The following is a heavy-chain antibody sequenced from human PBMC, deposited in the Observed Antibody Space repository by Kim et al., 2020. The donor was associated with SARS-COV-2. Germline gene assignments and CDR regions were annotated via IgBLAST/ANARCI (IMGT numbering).Heavy chain of an antibody. CDR3: VVGYCGSVDCDSFFPLNF. D-gene: IGHD2-2*01. Sequence: GGSLRLSCAVSLHRFSVFGMHWVRQAPGKGLEWVALISGDGNTQLYADSVKGRFIISRDNSRDMVYLELNSLRAEDSAVYYCVVGYCGSVDCDSFFPLNFWGQGTMVTVSS. V-gene: IGHV3-30*03. CDR2: ISGDGNTQ. J-gene: IGHJ3*01. CDR1: LHRFSVFG.